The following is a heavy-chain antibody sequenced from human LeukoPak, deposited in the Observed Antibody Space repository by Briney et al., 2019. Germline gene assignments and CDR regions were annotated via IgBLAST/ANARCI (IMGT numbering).Heavy chain of an antibody. V-gene: IGHV4-34*01. Sequence: SETLSLTCAVYAGSFSGYYWTWIRQPPGKGLEWIGEINHSGSTNYNPSLKSRVTISVDTSKNQFSLKLSSVTAADTAVYYCARAPEFAFDIWGQGTMVTVSS. D-gene: IGHD3-10*01. CDR1: AGSFSGYY. CDR3: ARAPEFAFDI. J-gene: IGHJ3*02. CDR2: INHSGST.